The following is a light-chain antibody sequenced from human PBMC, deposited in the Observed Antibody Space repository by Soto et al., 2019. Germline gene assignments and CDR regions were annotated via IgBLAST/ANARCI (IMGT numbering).Light chain of an antibody. CDR1: QSLLHSNGYNY. CDR3: MQALQTPPAYT. CDR2: LGS. V-gene: IGKV2-28*01. J-gene: IGKJ2*01. Sequence: DIVMTQSPLSLPVTPGERASISCRSSQSLLHSNGYNYLDWYLQKPGQSPQLLIYLGSNRASGVPDRFSGSGSGTDFTLKISRVEAEDVGVYYCMQALQTPPAYTFGQGTKLEIK.